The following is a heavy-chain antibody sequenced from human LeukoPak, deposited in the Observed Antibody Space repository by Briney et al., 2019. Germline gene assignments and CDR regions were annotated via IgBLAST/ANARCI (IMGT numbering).Heavy chain of an antibody. V-gene: IGHV1-8*01. D-gene: IGHD3-3*01. J-gene: IGHJ3*02. CDR2: MNPNSGNT. CDR1: GYTFSSHD. CDR3: ARIVSFEVVTSPRAFDI. Sequence: EASVKVSCTASGYTFSSHDINWVRQATGQGLEWMGWMNPNSGNTGFAKNFQGRATITRDTSISTACMELSSLRSEDTAVYYCARIVSFEVVTSPRAFDIWGQGTMVTVSS.